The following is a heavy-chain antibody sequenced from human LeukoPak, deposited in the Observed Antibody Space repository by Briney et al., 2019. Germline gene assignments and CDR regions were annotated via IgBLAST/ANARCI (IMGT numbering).Heavy chain of an antibody. CDR3: ARDHTTGNAFDI. Sequence: GASVKVSCKASGGTFSSYAIGWVRQAPGQGLEWMGGIIPIFGTANYAQKFQGRVTITTDESTSTAYMELSSLRSEDTAVCYCARDHTTGNAFDIWGQGTMVTVSS. V-gene: IGHV1-69*05. CDR2: IIPIFGTA. D-gene: IGHD3-10*01. J-gene: IGHJ3*02. CDR1: GGTFSSYA.